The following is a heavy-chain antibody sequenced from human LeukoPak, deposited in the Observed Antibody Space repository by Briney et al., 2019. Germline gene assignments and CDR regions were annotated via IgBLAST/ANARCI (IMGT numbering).Heavy chain of an antibody. D-gene: IGHD2-8*02. Sequence: ASVKVSCKGSGYTLTELSMHWVRRAPGKGLEWMGGFDPEDGETIYAQKFQGRVTMTEDTSTDTAYMELSSLRSEDTAVYYCATTRRTGPPPFDYWGQGTLVTVSS. J-gene: IGHJ4*02. CDR1: GYTLTELS. V-gene: IGHV1-24*01. CDR3: ATTRRTGPPPFDY. CDR2: FDPEDGET.